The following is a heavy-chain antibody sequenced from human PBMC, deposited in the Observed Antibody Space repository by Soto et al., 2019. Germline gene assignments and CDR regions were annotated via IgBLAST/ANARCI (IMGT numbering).Heavy chain of an antibody. CDR2: LYNSGST. CDR3: ARDLWGYCGTDCYPLDV. J-gene: IGHJ6*02. Sequence: LSETLSLTCTVSGGSIRSYYWSWIRQAPGKGLEWIGYLYNSGSTVYNPSLKSRVTISVDTSRNQFSLKLNSVTAADTAVYYCARDLWGYCGTDCYPLDVWGQGTTVNVSS. CDR1: GGSIRSYY. D-gene: IGHD2-21*02. V-gene: IGHV4-59*01.